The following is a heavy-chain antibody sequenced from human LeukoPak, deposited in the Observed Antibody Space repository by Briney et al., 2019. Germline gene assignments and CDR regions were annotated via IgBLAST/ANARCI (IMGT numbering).Heavy chain of an antibody. Sequence: SETLSLTCTVSGGSISSGDYYWSWIRQPPGKGLEWIGYIYYSGSTYYNPSLRSRVTISVDTSKNQFSLKLSSVTAADTAVYYCARGQDYYDSSGYSLYYWGQGTLVTVSS. V-gene: IGHV4-30-4*01. CDR1: GGSISSGDYY. CDR2: IYYSGST. J-gene: IGHJ4*02. D-gene: IGHD3-22*01. CDR3: ARGQDYYDSSGYSLYY.